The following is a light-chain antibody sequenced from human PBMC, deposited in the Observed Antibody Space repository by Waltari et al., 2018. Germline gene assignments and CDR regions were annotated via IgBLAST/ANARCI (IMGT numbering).Light chain of an antibody. Sequence: DIQMTQSPPSLAASIGDKVTITCRASQHFNPFLNWFQQTPGKAPKLLIHSASTLQTGVPSRFSGPGSGTDFTLTISGLPPEDVATYFCQQVSSLPLTFGGGTRVEI. J-gene: IGKJ4*01. V-gene: IGKV1-39*01. CDR3: QQVSSLPLT. CDR2: SAS. CDR1: QHFNPF.